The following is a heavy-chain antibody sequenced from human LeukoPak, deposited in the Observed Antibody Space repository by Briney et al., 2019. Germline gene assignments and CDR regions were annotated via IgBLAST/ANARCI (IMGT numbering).Heavy chain of an antibody. D-gene: IGHD2-2*01. CDR3: ARVVAVVVPAAIDY. CDR1: GGSISSGGYY. J-gene: IGHJ4*02. CDR2: IYYSGST. Sequence: SETLSLTCTVSGGSISSGGYYWSWIRQHPGKGLEWIGYIYYSGSTYYTPSLKSRVSISVDTSKNQISLKLSSVTAADTAVYYCARVVAVVVPAAIDYWGQGTLVTVSS. V-gene: IGHV4-31*03.